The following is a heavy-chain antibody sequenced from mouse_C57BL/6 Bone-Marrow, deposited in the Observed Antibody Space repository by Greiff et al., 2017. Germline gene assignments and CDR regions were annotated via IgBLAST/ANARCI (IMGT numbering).Heavy chain of an antibody. V-gene: IGHV5-6*01. D-gene: IGHD4-1*01. CDR1: GFTFSSYG. CDR3: ERHGTGTNFDY. Sequence: EVKVVESGGDLVKPGGSLKLSCAASGFTFSSYGMSWVRQTPDKRLEWVATISSGGSYTYYPQSVKGRFTISRDNAKNTLNLQMSSLKSEDSAMYYCERHGTGTNFDYWGPGTTLTVSS. J-gene: IGHJ2*01. CDR2: ISSGGSYT.